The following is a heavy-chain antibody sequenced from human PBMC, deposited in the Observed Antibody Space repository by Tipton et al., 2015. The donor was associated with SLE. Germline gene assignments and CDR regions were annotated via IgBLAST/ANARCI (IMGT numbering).Heavy chain of an antibody. J-gene: IGHJ4*02. D-gene: IGHD6-19*01. Sequence: SLRLSCTASGFTFGDYAMSWVRQAPGKGLEWVGFIRSKAYGGTTEYAASVKGRFTISRDDSKSIAYLQMNSLKTEDTAVYYCARDGVAVPGPYFEYWGQGTLVTVSS. CDR1: GFTFGDYA. CDR3: ARDGVAVPGPYFEY. CDR2: IRSKAYGGTT. V-gene: IGHV3-49*04.